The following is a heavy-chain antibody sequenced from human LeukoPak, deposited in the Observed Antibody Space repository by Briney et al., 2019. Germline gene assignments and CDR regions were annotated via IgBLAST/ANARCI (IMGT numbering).Heavy chain of an antibody. D-gene: IGHD3-3*01. Sequence: PGGSLRLSCAASGFTFSSYWMSWVRQAPGKGLEWVANIKQDGSEKCYVDSVKGRFTISRDNAKNSLYLQMNSLRAEDTAVYYCARDGITIFGVVRFDYWGQGTLVTVSS. V-gene: IGHV3-7*01. CDR1: GFTFSSYW. CDR2: IKQDGSEK. J-gene: IGHJ4*02. CDR3: ARDGITIFGVVRFDY.